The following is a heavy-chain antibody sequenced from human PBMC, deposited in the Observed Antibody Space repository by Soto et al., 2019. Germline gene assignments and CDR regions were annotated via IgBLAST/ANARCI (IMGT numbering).Heavy chain of an antibody. V-gene: IGHV3-23*01. D-gene: IGHD5-18*01. Sequence: LRLSCAASGFTFSSYAMSWVRQAPGKGLEWVSAISGSGGSTYYADSVKGRFTISRDNSKNTLYLQMNSLRAEDTAVYYCAHRAAMVSSIDYWGRGTLVTVSS. CDR3: AHRAAMVSSIDY. J-gene: IGHJ4*02. CDR2: ISGSGGST. CDR1: GFTFSSYA.